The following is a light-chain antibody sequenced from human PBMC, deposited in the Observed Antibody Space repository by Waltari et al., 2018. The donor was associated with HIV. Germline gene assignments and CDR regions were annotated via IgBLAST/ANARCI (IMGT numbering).Light chain of an antibody. V-gene: IGLV7-46*01. CDR1: EGAFTSKNY. J-gene: IGLJ2*01. CDR3: MLFFGATRI. Sequence: QAAVTQEPSLTVSPGGTILLPCGSREGAFTSKNYAYWFQQKPGQAPTTLIYDSTKRHFWTPARFSAFLLGDKAVLTLSGALSEDEAVYFCMLFFGATRIFGGGTTVTV. CDR2: DST.